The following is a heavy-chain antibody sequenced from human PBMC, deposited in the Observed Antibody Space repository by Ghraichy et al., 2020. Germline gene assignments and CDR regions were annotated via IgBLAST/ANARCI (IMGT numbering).Heavy chain of an antibody. J-gene: IGHJ4*02. Sequence: ASVKVSCKASGYTFTSYDINWVRQATGQGLEWMGWMNPNSGNTGYAQKFQGRVTMTRNTSISTAYMELSSLRSEDTAVYYCARHADTAMVNLDYWGQGTLVTVSS. D-gene: IGHD5-18*01. V-gene: IGHV1-8*01. CDR1: GYTFTSYD. CDR3: ARHADTAMVNLDY. CDR2: MNPNSGNT.